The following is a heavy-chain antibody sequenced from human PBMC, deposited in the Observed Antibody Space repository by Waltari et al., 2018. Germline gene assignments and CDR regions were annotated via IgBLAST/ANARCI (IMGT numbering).Heavy chain of an antibody. V-gene: IGHV3-21*01. J-gene: IGHJ5*02. CDR1: GFTFSSYS. Sequence: EVQLVESGGGLVKPGGSLRLSCAASGFTFSSYSMNWVRQAPGKGLEWVSSISSSSSYIYYADSVKGRFTISRDNAKNSLYLQMNSLRAEDTAVYYCARGKGVSYNWFDPWGQGTLVTVSS. CDR2: ISSSSSYI. CDR3: ARGKGVSYNWFDP.